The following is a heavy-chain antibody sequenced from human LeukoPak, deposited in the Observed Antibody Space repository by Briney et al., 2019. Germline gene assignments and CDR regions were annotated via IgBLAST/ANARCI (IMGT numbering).Heavy chain of an antibody. CDR1: GFTFDDYA. CDR2: ISWDGGTT. V-gene: IGHV3-43D*04. CDR3: AKDFSSSWLYHYGVDV. J-gene: IGHJ6*04. D-gene: IGHD6-13*01. Sequence: PGGSLRLSCAASGFTFDDYALHWVRQAPGKGLEWVSLISWDGGTTYYADSVKGRFTISRDSSKDSLYLQMNSLRPEDTALYYCAKDFSSSWLYHYGVDVWGKGTTVTVSS.